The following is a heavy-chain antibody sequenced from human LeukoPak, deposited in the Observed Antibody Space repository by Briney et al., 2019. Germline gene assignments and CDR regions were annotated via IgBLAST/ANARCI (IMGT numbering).Heavy chain of an antibody. V-gene: IGHV3-23*01. Sequence: GGTLRLSCGASGFTFSSYGMSWVRQAPGKGLEWVSAISGSGGNTYYADSVKGRFTISRDNSKNTLYLQMNSLRAEDTALYYCAKGGRASGGITMIRGVRNYFYYMDVWGKGTTVTISS. D-gene: IGHD3-10*01. CDR2: ISGSGGNT. CDR3: AKGGRASGGITMIRGVRNYFYYMDV. CDR1: GFTFSSYG. J-gene: IGHJ6*03.